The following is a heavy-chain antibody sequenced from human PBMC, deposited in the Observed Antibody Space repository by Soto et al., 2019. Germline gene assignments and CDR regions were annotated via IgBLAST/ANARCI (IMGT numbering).Heavy chain of an antibody. CDR2: INHSGNT. CDR1: CGSIGTSAYY. CDR3: SRRAPEGFDP. V-gene: IGHV4-39*01. J-gene: IGHJ5*02. Sequence: SSETLSLTCAVSCGSIGTSAYYWGWIRQAPGKGLEWIGSINHSGNTYLSPSLKDRVTMSVDTSKNSFSLKLRSATAADTGLYYCSRRAPEGFDPWGQGTLVTAPQ.